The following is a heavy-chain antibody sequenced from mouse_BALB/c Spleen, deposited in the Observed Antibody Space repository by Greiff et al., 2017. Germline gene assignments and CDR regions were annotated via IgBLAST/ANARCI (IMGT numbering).Heavy chain of an antibody. J-gene: IGHJ4*01. Sequence: DVHLVESGGDLAKPGGSLKLSCAASGFTFSSYGMSWVRQTPDKKLEWVATISSGGSYTYYPDSVKGRFTISRDNAKNTLYLQMSSLKSEDTAMYYCARQDYYGSSHAYAMDYWGQGTSVTVSS. CDR1: GFTFSSYG. V-gene: IGHV5-6*01. CDR2: ISSGGSYT. D-gene: IGHD1-1*01. CDR3: ARQDYYGSSHAYAMDY.